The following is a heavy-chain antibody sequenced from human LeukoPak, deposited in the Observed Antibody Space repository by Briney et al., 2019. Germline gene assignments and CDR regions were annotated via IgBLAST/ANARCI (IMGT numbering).Heavy chain of an antibody. CDR1: GFTFSSYE. Sequence: PGGSLRLSCAASGFTFSSYEMNWVRQAPGKGLEGVSYISSSGSTIYYADSVKGRFTISRDNAKNSLYLQMNSLRAEDTAVYYCARVGYGPNWFDPWGQGTLVTASS. CDR3: ARVGYGPNWFDP. V-gene: IGHV3-48*03. CDR2: ISSSGSTI. J-gene: IGHJ5*02. D-gene: IGHD5-18*01.